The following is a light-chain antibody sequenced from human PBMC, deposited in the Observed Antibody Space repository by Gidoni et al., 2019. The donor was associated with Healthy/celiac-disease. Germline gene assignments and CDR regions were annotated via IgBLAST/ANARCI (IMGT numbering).Light chain of an antibody. CDR2: AAS. J-gene: IGKJ1*01. V-gene: IGKV1-39*01. CDR1: QRISSY. CDR3: QQSYSTPWT. Sequence: DIQLTQSPSSLSASVGDRVRITCRASQRISSYLNWYQQKPGKAPKLLIYAASSLQSGVPSRFSGSGAGTDFTLTISSLQPEDFATYYCQQSYSTPWTFGQGTKVEIK.